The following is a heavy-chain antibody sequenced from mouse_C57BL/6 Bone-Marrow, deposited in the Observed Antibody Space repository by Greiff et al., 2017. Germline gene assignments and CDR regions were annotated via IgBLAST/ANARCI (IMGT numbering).Heavy chain of an antibody. CDR1: GYTFTEYT. CDR2: FYPGSGSI. D-gene: IGHD2-3*01. Sequence: QVQLQQSGAELVKPGASVKLSCKASGYTFTEYTIHWVKQRSGQGLEWIGWFYPGSGSIKYNEKFKDKATLTADKSSSTVYMELSRLTSEDSSVYFCARHEADYDGYYYAMDYWGQGTSVTVSS. CDR3: ARHEADYDGYYYAMDY. J-gene: IGHJ4*01. V-gene: IGHV1-62-2*01.